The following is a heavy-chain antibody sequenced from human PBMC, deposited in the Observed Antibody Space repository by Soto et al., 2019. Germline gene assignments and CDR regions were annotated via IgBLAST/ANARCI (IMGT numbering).Heavy chain of an antibody. D-gene: IGHD4-17*01. J-gene: IGHJ3*02. CDR3: AKDPNGNYVGAFDM. V-gene: IGHV3-23*01. Sequence: EVKLLESGGGLVQPGGSLRLSCIASGFTFTSYAMNWVRQAPGKGPEWVSGISTSGGSTYYAASVKGRFTISRDNSKNTLYLQMSSLRADDTALYYCAKDPNGNYVGAFDMRGQGTMVTVSS. CDR1: GFTFTSYA. CDR2: ISTSGGST.